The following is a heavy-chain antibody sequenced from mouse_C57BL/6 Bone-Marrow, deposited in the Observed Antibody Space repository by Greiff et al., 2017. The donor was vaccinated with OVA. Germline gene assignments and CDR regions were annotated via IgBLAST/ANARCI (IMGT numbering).Heavy chain of an antibody. CDR1: GYTFTSYW. CDR2: IDPSDSYT. D-gene: IGHD1-1*01. CDR3: ARFYYGTSYCYWYFDV. V-gene: IGHV1-50*01. J-gene: IGHJ1*03. Sequence: QVQLQQPGAELVKPGASVKLSCKASGYTFTSYWMQWVKQRPGQGLEWIGEIDPSDSYTNYNQKFKGKATLTVDTSSSTAYMKLSSLTSEDSAVYYCARFYYGTSYCYWYFDVWGTGTTVTVSS.